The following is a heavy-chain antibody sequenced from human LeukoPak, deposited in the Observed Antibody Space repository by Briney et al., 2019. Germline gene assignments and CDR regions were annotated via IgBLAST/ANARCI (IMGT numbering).Heavy chain of an antibody. CDR1: GYTFTSYG. J-gene: IGHJ4*02. CDR2: ISAYNGNT. D-gene: IGHD5-12*01. CDR3: ATSLRGYSGYDLGH. Sequence: ASVKVSCKASGYTFTSYGISWVRQAPGQGLEWMGWISAYNGNTNYAQKLQGRVTMTTDTSTSTAYMELWSLRSDDTAVYYCATSLRGYSGYDLGHWGQGTLVTVSS. V-gene: IGHV1-18*01.